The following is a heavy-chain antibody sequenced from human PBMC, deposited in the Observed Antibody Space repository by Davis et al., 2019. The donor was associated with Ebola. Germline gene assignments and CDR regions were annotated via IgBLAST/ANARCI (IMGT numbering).Heavy chain of an antibody. V-gene: IGHV3-49*04. CDR1: GFNFGAYA. J-gene: IGHJ4*02. D-gene: IGHD1-26*01. CDR2: IRNKAYGGTT. Sequence: GGSLRLSCTAPGFNFGAYALTWVRQTPRKGLEWVGFIRNKAYGGTTEYAASVKGRFTISRDDSGNIAYLQMNSLKIEDTAVYYCARESGGGIDYWGQGTLVTVSS. CDR3: ARESGGGIDY.